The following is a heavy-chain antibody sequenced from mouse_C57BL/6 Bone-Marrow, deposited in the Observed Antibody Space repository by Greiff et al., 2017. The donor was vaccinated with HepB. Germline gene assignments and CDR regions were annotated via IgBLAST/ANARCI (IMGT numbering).Heavy chain of an antibody. CDR1: GYTFTSYG. D-gene: IGHD2-2*01. J-gene: IGHJ2*01. Sequence: VQLKESGAELARPGASVKLSCKASGYTFTSYGISWVKQRTGQGLEWIGEIYPRSGNTYYNEKFKGKATLTADKSSSTAYMELRSLTSEDSAVYFCARKRATMVTTGGFDYWGQGTTLTVSS. V-gene: IGHV1-81*01. CDR2: IYPRSGNT. CDR3: ARKRATMVTTGGFDY.